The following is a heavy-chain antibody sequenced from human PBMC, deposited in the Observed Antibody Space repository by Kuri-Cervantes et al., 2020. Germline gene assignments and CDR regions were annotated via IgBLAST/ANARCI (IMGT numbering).Heavy chain of an antibody. D-gene: IGHD6-19*01. J-gene: IGHJ4*02. CDR2: FDPEDGET. V-gene: IGHV1-24*01. CDR1: GYTLTELS. CDR3: ATLYSSGAGVDC. Sequence: ASVKVSCKVSGYTLTELSMHWVRQAPGKGLEWMGGFDPEDGETIYAQKFQGRVTMTEDTSTDTAYMELSSLRSEDTAVYYCATLYSSGAGVDCWGQGTLVTVSS.